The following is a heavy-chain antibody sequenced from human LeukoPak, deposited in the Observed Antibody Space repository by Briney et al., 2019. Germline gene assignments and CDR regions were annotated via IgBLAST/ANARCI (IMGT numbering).Heavy chain of an antibody. V-gene: IGHV3-30-3*01. CDR3: ARYDARYGMDV. D-gene: IGHD1-1*01. CDR2: LWFDGTNE. J-gene: IGHJ6*02. Sequence: GGSLRLSCTASGFTFSSYAMHWVRQAPGKGLEWVAGLWFDGTNENYADSVKGRFTVSRDNSKNTLYLQMNSLRAEDTAVYYCARYDARYGMDVWGQGTTVTVSS. CDR1: GFTFSSYA.